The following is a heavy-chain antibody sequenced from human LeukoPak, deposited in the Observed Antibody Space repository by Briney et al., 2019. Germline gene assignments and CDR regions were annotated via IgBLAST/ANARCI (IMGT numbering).Heavy chain of an antibody. D-gene: IGHD2-2*01. CDR2: INPNSGGT. V-gene: IGHV1-2*02. CDR3: AREPYCSSTSCYENSSWFDP. J-gene: IGHJ5*02. Sequence: ASVKVSCKASGYTFTGYYMHWVRQAPGQGREWMGWINPNSGGTNYAQKFQGRVTMTRDTSISTAYMELSSLRSEDTAVYYCAREPYCSSTSCYENSSWFDPWGQGTLVTVSS. CDR1: GYTFTGYY.